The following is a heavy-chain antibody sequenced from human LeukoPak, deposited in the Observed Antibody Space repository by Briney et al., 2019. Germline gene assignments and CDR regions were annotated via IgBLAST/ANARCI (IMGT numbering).Heavy chain of an antibody. V-gene: IGHV4-59*08. CDR3: ARHQGGWRSGGKYCFDY. CDR1: GGSISSYY. Sequence: SETLSLTCTVSGGSISSYYWSWIRQPPGKGLEWIGYIYYSGSTNYNPSLKSRVTISVDTSKNQFSLKLSSVTAADTAVYYCARHQGGWRSGGKYCFDYWGQGTLVTVSS. J-gene: IGHJ4*02. CDR2: IYYSGST. D-gene: IGHD2-15*01.